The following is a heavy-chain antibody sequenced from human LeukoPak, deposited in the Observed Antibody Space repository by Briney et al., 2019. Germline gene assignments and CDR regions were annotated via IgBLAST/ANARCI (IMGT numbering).Heavy chain of an antibody. J-gene: IGHJ4*02. CDR1: GFTFSSYG. CDR2: IWSDGSNK. D-gene: IGHD2-2*01. CDR3: ATIVVVPAAVDY. V-gene: IGHV3-33*03. Sequence: GGSLRLSCEASGFTFSSYGIHWVRRAPGKGLEWVAVIWSDGSNKYYADSVKGRFTISRDNAKNSLYLQMNSLRAEDTAVYYCATIVVVPAAVDYWGQGTLVTVSS.